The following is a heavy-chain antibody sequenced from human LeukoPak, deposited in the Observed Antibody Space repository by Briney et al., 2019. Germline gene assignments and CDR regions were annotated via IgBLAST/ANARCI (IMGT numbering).Heavy chain of an antibody. D-gene: IGHD3-9*01. CDR2: IIPIFGTA. CDR1: GGTFSSYA. V-gene: IGHV1-69*06. CDR3: ARGDILTGYRYYFDY. J-gene: IGHJ4*02. Sequence: TVKVSCKASGGTFSSYAISWVRQAPGQGLEWMGGIIPIFGTANYAQKFQGRVTITADKSTSTAYMELSSLRSEDTAVYYCARGDILTGYRYYFDYWGQGTLVTVSS.